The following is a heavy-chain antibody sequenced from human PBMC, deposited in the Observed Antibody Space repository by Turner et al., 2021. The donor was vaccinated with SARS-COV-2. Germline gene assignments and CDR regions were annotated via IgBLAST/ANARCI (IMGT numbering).Heavy chain of an antibody. D-gene: IGHD6-19*01. CDR1: CFTFRAYS. J-gene: IGHJ4*02. Sequence: VQLVESGGGLVQPGGSLKPPCAASCFTFRAYSMTRVRQAAGKGLEGVSYISSTSSTRYYADSVKGRFTISRDNANNSLYLQMNSLRAEDTAVYSCARLFTYGWPIFDYWGQGTLVTVSS. CDR3: ARLFTYGWPIFDY. CDR2: ISSTSSTR. V-gene: IGHV3-48*01.